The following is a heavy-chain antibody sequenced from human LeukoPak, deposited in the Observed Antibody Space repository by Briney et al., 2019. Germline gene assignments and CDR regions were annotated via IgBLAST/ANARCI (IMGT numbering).Heavy chain of an antibody. D-gene: IGHD3-10*01. J-gene: IGHJ3*02. V-gene: IGHV4-59*11. Sequence: PSETLSLTCIVSGGSISTHYWSWIRQPPGKGLEWIGYIYYSGNTKYNPSLKSRVSISVDTSKNQFSLKLNSVTAADTAVYYCAKSNGYGLVDIWGQGTMVTVSS. CDR2: IYYSGNT. CDR3: AKSNGYGLVDI. CDR1: GGSISTHY.